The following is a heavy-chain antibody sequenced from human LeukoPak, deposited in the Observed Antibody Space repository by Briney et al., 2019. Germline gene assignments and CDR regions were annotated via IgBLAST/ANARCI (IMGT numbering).Heavy chain of an antibody. J-gene: IGHJ4*02. D-gene: IGHD4-17*01. CDR1: GFIFSVYW. Sequence: GGSLRLSCAASGFIFSVYWMHWVRQAPGKGPGWVSRIKSDGSITDYADSVKGRFTISRDNSKNTLCLQMNSLRAEDTAVYYCAKEIWPTVTTPGHTHFDYWGQGTLVTVSS. V-gene: IGHV3-74*01. CDR3: AKEIWPTVTTPGHTHFDY. CDR2: IKSDGSIT.